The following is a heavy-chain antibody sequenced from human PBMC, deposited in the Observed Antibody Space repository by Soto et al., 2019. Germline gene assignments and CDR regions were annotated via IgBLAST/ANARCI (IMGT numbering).Heavy chain of an antibody. CDR1: GFTFSSYA. V-gene: IGHV3-30*18. CDR3: AKALGELSPESYDY. D-gene: IGHD3-16*02. Sequence: QVQLVESGGGVVQPGRSLRLSCAASGFTFSSYAMHWVRQAPGKGLEWVAVISYDGSDKYYADSVKGRFTISRDNYKNTLNLQMNSLRAEDTAVYYCAKALGELSPESYDYWGQGTLITVSS. J-gene: IGHJ4*02. CDR2: ISYDGSDK.